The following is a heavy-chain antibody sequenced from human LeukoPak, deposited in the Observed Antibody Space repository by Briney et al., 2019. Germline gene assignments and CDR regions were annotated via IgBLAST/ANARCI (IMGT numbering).Heavy chain of an antibody. D-gene: IGHD3-22*01. CDR2: ISSSGGIT. CDR3: ARILDHYDFPNNWFDP. Sequence: PGGSLRLSCAASGFTFSNAWMTWIRQAPGKGLEWVSAISSSGGITYYADSVKGRFTISRDNSKNTLYLQVNSLRGEDTAVYYCARILDHYDFPNNWFDPWGQGTLVTVSS. V-gene: IGHV3-23*01. CDR1: GFTFSNAW. J-gene: IGHJ5*02.